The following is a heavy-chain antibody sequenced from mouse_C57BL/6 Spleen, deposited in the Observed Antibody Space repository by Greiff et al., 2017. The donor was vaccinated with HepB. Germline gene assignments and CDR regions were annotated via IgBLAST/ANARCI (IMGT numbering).Heavy chain of an antibody. CDR3: ARSEDGPWFAY. CDR1: GYTFTNYW. J-gene: IGHJ3*01. Sequence: VKLMESGAELVRPGTSVKMSCKASGYTFTNYWIGWAKQRPGHGLEWIGDIYPGGGYTNYNEKFKGKATLTADKSSSTAYMQFSSLTSEDSAIYYCARSEDGPWFAYWGQGTLVTVSA. V-gene: IGHV1-63*01. D-gene: IGHD2-3*01. CDR2: IYPGGGYT.